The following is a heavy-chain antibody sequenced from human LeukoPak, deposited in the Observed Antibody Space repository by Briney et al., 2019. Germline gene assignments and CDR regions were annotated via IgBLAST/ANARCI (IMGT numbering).Heavy chain of an antibody. V-gene: IGHV3-30*02. CDR3: AKGIAAAASTGFDP. J-gene: IGHJ5*02. CDR2: IRYDGCDK. Sequence: GGSLRLSCAASGFSFSSDGMNWVRQAPGKGLEWVAFIRYDGCDKYYADSVKGRFTISRDNSKNTMFLQMKSLRPEDTAVYYCAKGIAAAASTGFDPWGQGTLVTVSS. CDR1: GFSFSSDG. D-gene: IGHD6-13*01.